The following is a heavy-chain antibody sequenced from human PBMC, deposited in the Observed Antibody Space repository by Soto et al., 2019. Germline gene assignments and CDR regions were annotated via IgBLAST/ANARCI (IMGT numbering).Heavy chain of an antibody. CDR2: IYPKDFDI. Sequence: PGESLKISCKGSDYTFTNYWISCVRQMPGKGLECMVIIYPKDFDIRYSPSFQGQVTISADKSISTAYLQWSSLKASDTAMYYCARGGYSYGFFYFDYWGQGSLVTVSS. V-gene: IGHV5-51*01. D-gene: IGHD5-18*01. CDR1: DYTFTNYW. J-gene: IGHJ4*02. CDR3: ARGGYSYGFFYFDY.